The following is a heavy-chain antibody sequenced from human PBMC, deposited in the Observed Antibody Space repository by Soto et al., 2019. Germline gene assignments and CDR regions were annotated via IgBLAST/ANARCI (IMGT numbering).Heavy chain of an antibody. Sequence: GASVKVSCKASGYTFTSYGICWVRQAPGRGLEWMGWISAYNGNTNYAQKLQGRVTMTTDTSTSTAYMELRSLRSDDTAVYYCARDSRFWLEPSPHWFDPWGQGTLVTVSS. J-gene: IGHJ5*02. CDR3: ARDSRFWLEPSPHWFDP. CDR1: GYTFTSYG. V-gene: IGHV1-18*01. CDR2: ISAYNGNT. D-gene: IGHD3-9*01.